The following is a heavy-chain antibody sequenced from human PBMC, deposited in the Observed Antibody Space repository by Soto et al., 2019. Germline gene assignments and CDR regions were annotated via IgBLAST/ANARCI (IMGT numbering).Heavy chain of an antibody. D-gene: IGHD2-2*01. J-gene: IGHJ6*02. V-gene: IGHV5-51*01. CDR2: IYPGDSDT. CDR1: GYSFTNYW. CDR3: ERRRQYCTSKISLAHYCYTLDV. Sequence: ESLKISCKATGYSFTNYWIGWVRQMPGKGLEWMGTIYPGDSDTRYGPAFEGQVTISADKSITTAYLQWSSLKASDTAVYFCERRRQYCTSKISLAHYCYTLDVWGQGGTVTVSS.